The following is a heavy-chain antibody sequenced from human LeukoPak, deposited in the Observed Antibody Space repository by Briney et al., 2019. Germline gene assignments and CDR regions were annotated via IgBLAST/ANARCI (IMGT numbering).Heavy chain of an antibody. V-gene: IGHV3-66*01. CDR3: ARDSRGYSSGWYVNYGMDV. Sequence: GGPLRLSCAASGFTVSSNYMSWVRRAPGKGLEWVSVIYSGGSTYYADSVKGRFTISRDNSKNTLYLQMNSLRAEDTAVYYCARDSRGYSSGWYVNYGMDVWGQGTTVTVSS. D-gene: IGHD6-19*01. J-gene: IGHJ6*02. CDR2: IYSGGST. CDR1: GFTVSSNY.